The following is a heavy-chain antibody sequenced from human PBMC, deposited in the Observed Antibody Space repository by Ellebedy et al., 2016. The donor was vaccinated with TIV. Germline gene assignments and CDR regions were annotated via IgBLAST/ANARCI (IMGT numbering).Heavy chain of an antibody. J-gene: IGHJ6*02. CDR2: ISYSGDLM. V-gene: IGHV3-11*01. CDR3: AKDTTMTYYYGLDV. D-gene: IGHD3-22*01. Sequence: GESLKISCAASGFTFSGYYMSWFRQAPGKGPEWVSYISYSGDLMYYADSVQGRFTISRDNAKNSLYLQMNSLRPEDTALYYCAKDTTMTYYYGLDVWGQGTTVTVSS. CDR1: GFTFSGYY.